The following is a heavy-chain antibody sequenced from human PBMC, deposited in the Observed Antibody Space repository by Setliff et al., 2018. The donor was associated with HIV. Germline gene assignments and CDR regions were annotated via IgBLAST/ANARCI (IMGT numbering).Heavy chain of an antibody. CDR1: GGSISSHY. D-gene: IGHD6-19*01. V-gene: IGHV4-59*11. CDR2: VYYSGDT. Sequence: SETLSLTCSVSGGSISSHYWTWIRQSPGKGLEWIGGVYYSGDTDYNPSLKSRVSTSVDTSKNQFSLKLSSVTAADTAVYYCARHTIGVATWSDGFDFWGQGRLVTVSS. J-gene: IGHJ4*02. CDR3: ARHTIGVATWSDGFDF.